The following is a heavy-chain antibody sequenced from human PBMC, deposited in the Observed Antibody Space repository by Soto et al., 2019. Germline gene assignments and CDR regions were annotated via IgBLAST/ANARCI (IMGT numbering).Heavy chain of an antibody. CDR3: ARGRFGEFNWFDP. J-gene: IGHJ5*02. CDR2: IIPIFGTA. D-gene: IGHD3-10*01. V-gene: IGHV1-69*13. CDR1: GGTFSSYA. Sequence: GGSVKVSCKASGGTFSSYAISWVRQAPGQGLEWMGGIIPIFGTANYAQKFQGRVTITADESTSTAYMELSSLRSEDTAVYYCARGRFGEFNWFDPWGQGTLVTVSS.